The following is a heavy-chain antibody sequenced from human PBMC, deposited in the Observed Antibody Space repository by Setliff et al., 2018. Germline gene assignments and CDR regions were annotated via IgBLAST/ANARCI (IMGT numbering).Heavy chain of an antibody. V-gene: IGHV4-59*01. D-gene: IGHD3-22*01. J-gene: IGHJ3*02. CDR2: VYYSGST. Sequence: SETLSLTCAVYGGPFSSYYWSWIRQPPGKGLEWIGYVYYSGSTNYNPSLKSRVTISVDTSKNQFSLKLSSVTAADTAVYYCARASYYYDSSGYYGAGAFDIWGQGTMVTVSS. CDR3: ARASYYYDSSGYYGAGAFDI. CDR1: GGPFSSYY.